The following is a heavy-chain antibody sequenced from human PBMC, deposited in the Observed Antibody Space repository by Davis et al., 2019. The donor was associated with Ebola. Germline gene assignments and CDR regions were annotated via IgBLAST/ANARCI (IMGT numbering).Heavy chain of an antibody. CDR2: ISSDGSST. D-gene: IGHD6-19*01. V-gene: IGHV3-74*01. J-gene: IGHJ5*02. CDR3: ARGYSSVYNGGWFDP. Sequence: HTGGSLRLSCAASGFSFNSYWMHWVRQAPGKGPVWVSRISSDGSSTSYADSVKGRFTISRDNAKNTLYLQMSNLRAEDTSVYYCARGYSSVYNGGWFDPWGLGTLVTVSS. CDR1: GFSFNSYW.